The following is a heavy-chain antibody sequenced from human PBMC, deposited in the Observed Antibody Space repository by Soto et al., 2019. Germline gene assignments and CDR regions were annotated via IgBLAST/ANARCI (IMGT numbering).Heavy chain of an antibody. Sequence: GASVKVSCKASGGTFSSYAISWVRQAPGQGLEWMGGIIPIFGTANYAQKFQGRVTITADESTSTAYMELSSLRSEDTAVYYCARDHSSGYYYGLYDYWGQGTLGTVSS. V-gene: IGHV1-69*13. CDR3: ARDHSSGYYYGLYDY. CDR2: IIPIFGTA. D-gene: IGHD3-22*01. CDR1: GGTFSSYA. J-gene: IGHJ4*02.